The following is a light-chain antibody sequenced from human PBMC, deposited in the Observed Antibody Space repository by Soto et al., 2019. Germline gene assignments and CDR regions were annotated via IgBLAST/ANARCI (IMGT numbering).Light chain of an antibody. J-gene: IGKJ4*01. CDR1: QSVSSSY. Sequence: EMVLTQSQGTLSLSPGERAPLSCPASQSVSSSYLAWYQLKPGQAPRFLIYGASNRATGIPDRFSGSGSGTDFTLTIGRLEPEDSAVYYCQQYGSSGLTFGGGTKVDIK. V-gene: IGKV3-20*01. CDR3: QQYGSSGLT. CDR2: GAS.